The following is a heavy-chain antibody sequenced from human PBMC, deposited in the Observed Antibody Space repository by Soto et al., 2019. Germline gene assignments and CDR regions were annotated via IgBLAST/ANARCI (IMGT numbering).Heavy chain of an antibody. D-gene: IGHD3-16*02. V-gene: IGHV1-69*01. J-gene: IGHJ4*02. CDR1: GYIFKNYA. Sequence: QVQLVQSGAKVKETGSSVKVSCKSSGYIFKNYAVTWLRQAPGQGLEWMGGIIPVFGTPDYSQKFRGRVTITADESTSTVYMELRSLTSEDTAVYYCARHLYDYVWGSYRHWGQGTLVTVSS. CDR3: ARHLYDYVWGSYRH. CDR2: IIPVFGTP.